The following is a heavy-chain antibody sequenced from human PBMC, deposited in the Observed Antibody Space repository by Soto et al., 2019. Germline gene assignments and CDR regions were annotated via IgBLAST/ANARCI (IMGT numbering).Heavy chain of an antibody. Sequence: EVHLLGSGGGLVQPGGSLRLSCAASGFSFNIYAMKWVRQAPGKGLECVSAISAGGGNTYYADSVKGRFTISRDNSKNTLYLQMNSLRADDTAVYYCAKAPTYDYYYYMDVWGKGTTVTVSS. J-gene: IGHJ6*03. CDR2: ISAGGGNT. CDR1: GFSFNIYA. CDR3: AKAPTYDYYYYMDV. V-gene: IGHV3-23*01.